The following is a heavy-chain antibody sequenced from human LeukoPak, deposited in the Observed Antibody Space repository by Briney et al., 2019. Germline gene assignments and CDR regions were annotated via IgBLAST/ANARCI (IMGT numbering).Heavy chain of an antibody. CDR1: GGSISSGGYY. CDR2: IYYSGST. CDR3: ARSATYNYDSSGSQDI. J-gene: IGHJ3*02. D-gene: IGHD3-22*01. Sequence: SETLSLTCTVSGGSISSGGYYWSWIRQPPGKGLEWIGYIYYSGSTYYNPSLKSRVTISVDTSKNQFSLKLSSVTAADTAVYYCARSATYNYDSSGSQDIWGQGTMVTVSS. V-gene: IGHV4-31*03.